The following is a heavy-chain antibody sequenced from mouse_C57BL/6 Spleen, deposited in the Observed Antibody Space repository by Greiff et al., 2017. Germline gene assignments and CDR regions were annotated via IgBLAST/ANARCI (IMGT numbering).Heavy chain of an antibody. V-gene: IGHV1-18*01. J-gene: IGHJ3*01. CDR1: GYTFTDYN. CDR2: INPNNGGT. Sequence: EVQLQESGPELVKPGASVKIPCKASGYTFTDYNMDWVKQSHGKSLEWIGDINPNNGGTIYNQKFKGKATLTVDKSSSTAYMELRSLTSEDTAVYYCARLHYYGSQAWFAYWGQGTLVTVSA. D-gene: IGHD1-1*01. CDR3: ARLHYYGSQAWFAY.